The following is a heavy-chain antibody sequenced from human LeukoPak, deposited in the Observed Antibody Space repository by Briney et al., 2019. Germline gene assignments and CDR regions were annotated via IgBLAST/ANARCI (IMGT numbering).Heavy chain of an antibody. D-gene: IGHD2-15*01. J-gene: IGHJ6*02. V-gene: IGHV3-64D*09. CDR1: GFPFSSYA. CDR3: VRGYSFGPYGMDV. CDR2: ISDSGGST. Sequence: QPGGSLRLSCSASGFPFSSYAMHRVRQAPGKGLEYVSAISDSGGSTYYADSVKGRFTISRDNSKNTLYLQMSSLRAEDTAVYFCVRGYSFGPYGMDVWGQGTTVTVSS.